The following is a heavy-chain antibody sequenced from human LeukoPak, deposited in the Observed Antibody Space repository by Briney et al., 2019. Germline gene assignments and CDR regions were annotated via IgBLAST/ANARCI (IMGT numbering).Heavy chain of an antibody. CDR1: GYTFASYG. Sequence: GASVKVSCKAPGYTFASYGISWVRQAPGQGLEWMGWISTYNDHRNYAQNLQNLQGRVTMTIDTSTSTVYMELRSLRSDDTAVYYCARDRGYSPDSFDIWGQGTMVIVSS. D-gene: IGHD5-18*01. CDR3: ARDRGYSPDSFDI. CDR2: ISTYNDHR. V-gene: IGHV1-18*01. J-gene: IGHJ3*02.